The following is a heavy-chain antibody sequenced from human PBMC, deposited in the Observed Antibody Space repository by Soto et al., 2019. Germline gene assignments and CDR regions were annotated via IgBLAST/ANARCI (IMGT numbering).Heavy chain of an antibody. J-gene: IGHJ3*02. CDR2: IYYSGST. V-gene: IGHV4-59*08. D-gene: IGHD6-19*01. Sequence: QVQLQESGPGLVKPSETRSITCTVSGGSISSYYWSWIRQPPGKGLEWIGYIYYSGSTNYNPSLKSRVTISVDTSKNQFSLKLSSVTAADTAVYYCARFIAVAGTGAFDIWGQGTMVTVSS. CDR3: ARFIAVAGTGAFDI. CDR1: GGSISSYY.